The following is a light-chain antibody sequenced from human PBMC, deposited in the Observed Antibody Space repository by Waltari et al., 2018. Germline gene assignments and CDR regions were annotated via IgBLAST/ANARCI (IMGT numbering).Light chain of an antibody. CDR2: KAS. Sequence: DIQMTQSPSTLSASVGDRVTITCRASRGVGRWLAWYQQKAGKAPRCLISKASNLESGVPARFSGSGSGTEFTLTISSLQPDDFATYYCQHYNSYSSWTFGQGTKVEIK. CDR3: QHYNSYSSWT. V-gene: IGKV1-5*03. J-gene: IGKJ1*01. CDR1: RGVGRW.